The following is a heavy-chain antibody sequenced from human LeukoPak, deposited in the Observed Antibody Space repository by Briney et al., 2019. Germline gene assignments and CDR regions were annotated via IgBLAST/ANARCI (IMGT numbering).Heavy chain of an antibody. CDR1: GFTFSSYA. V-gene: IGHV3-23*01. J-gene: IGHJ4*02. Sequence: GGSLRLSCAASGFTFSSYAMTWVRQAPGKGLEWVSAISGGGGSTYYADSVKGRFTVSRDNSKNTLYLQMNSLRAEETAVYYCAKRYDSKQYYFDYWGQGTLVTVSS. D-gene: IGHD3-22*01. CDR2: ISGGGGST. CDR3: AKRYDSKQYYFDY.